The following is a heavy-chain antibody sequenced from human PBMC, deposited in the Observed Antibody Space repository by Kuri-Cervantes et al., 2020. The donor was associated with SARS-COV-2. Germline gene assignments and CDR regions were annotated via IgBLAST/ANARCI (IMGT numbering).Heavy chain of an antibody. D-gene: IGHD3-16*01. CDR2: IYSGGST. Sequence: GESLKISCAASGFTVSSNYMSWVRQAPGKGLEWVSLIYSGGSTYYADSVKGRFTISRDNSKNTLYLQMNSLRAEDTAVYYCARARGDYVPWGQGTLVTVSS. V-gene: IGHV3-53*01. CDR3: ARARGDYVP. CDR1: GFTVSSNY. J-gene: IGHJ5*02.